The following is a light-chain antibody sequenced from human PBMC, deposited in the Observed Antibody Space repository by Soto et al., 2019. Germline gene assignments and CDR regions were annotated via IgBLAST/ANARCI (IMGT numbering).Light chain of an antibody. CDR2: SNN. J-gene: IGLJ2*01. CDR3: AAWDDSLNGLL. Sequence: QSVLTQPPSASGTPGQRVTVSCSGSSSNIGSNTVNWYQQLPGTAPKLLIYSNNQRPSGVPDRFSGSKSGTSVSLAISGLQSEDVADYYCAAWDDSLNGLLIGGGTKLTVL. CDR1: SSNIGSNT. V-gene: IGLV1-44*01.